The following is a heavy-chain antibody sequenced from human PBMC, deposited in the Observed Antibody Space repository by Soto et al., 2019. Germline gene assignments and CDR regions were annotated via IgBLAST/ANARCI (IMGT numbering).Heavy chain of an antibody. Sequence: QVQLQESGPGLVKPSQTLSLTCTVSGGSISSGGYYWSWIRQHPGKGLEWIGYIYYSGSTYYNPSLKSRVTISVDTSKNQFSLKLSSVTAADTAVYYCARDTPVPIVLVPGGGMDVWGQGTTVTVSS. J-gene: IGHJ6*02. CDR3: ARDTPVPIVLVPGGGMDV. D-gene: IGHD2-2*01. CDR1: GGSISSGGYY. V-gene: IGHV4-31*03. CDR2: IYYSGST.